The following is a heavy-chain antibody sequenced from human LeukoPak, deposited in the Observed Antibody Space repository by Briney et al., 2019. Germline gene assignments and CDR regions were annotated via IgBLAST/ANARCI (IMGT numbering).Heavy chain of an antibody. J-gene: IGHJ3*02. V-gene: IGHV1-2*02. Sequence: GASVKVSCKASGYTFTSYYMHWVRQAPGQGLEWMGWINPNSGGTNYAQKFQGRVTMTRDTSISTAYMELSRLRSDDTAVYYCARDQYYDSSGYYYTDAFDIWGQGTMVTVSS. D-gene: IGHD3-22*01. CDR1: GYTFTSYY. CDR2: INPNSGGT. CDR3: ARDQYYDSSGYYYTDAFDI.